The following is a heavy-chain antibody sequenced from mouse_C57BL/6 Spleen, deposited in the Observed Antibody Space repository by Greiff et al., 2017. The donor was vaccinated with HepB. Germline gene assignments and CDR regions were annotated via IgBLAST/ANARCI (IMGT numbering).Heavy chain of an antibody. CDR1: GYTFTSYW. V-gene: IGHV1-64*01. CDR2: IHPNSGST. D-gene: IGHD1-1*01. J-gene: IGHJ2*01. CDR3: ARYYGSSYFDY. Sequence: QVQLQQPGAELVKPGASVKLSCKASGYTFTSYWMHWVKQRPRQGLEWIGMIHPNSGSTNYNEKFKIKATLTVDKSSSTAYMQLSSLTSEDSAVYYCARYYGSSYFDYWGQGTTLTVSS.